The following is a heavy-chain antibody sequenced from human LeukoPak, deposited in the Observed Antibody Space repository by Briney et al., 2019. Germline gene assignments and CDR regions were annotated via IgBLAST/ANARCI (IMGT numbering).Heavy chain of an antibody. CDR2: ITPFNGNT. J-gene: IGHJ3*02. Sequence: SVKVSCKASGYTFTYRYLHWVRQAPGQALEWMGWITPFNGNTNYAQKFQDRVTITRDRSMSTAYMELSSLRSEDTAMYYCANYDSSGYRAFDIWGQGTMVTVSS. CDR1: GYTFTYRY. CDR3: ANYDSSGYRAFDI. V-gene: IGHV1-45*02. D-gene: IGHD3-22*01.